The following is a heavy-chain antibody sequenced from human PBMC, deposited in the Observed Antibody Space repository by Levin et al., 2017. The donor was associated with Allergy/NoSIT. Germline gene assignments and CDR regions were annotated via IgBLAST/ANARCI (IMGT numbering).Heavy chain of an antibody. CDR3: AKSIEPTDLNWFDP. CDR1: GFIFSNYG. D-gene: IGHD1-1*01. Sequence: AGGSLRLSCVASGFIFSNYGMHWVRQAPGKGLEWVAIIWYDGSAKYYADSVKGRFTVSRDNSRDTLYLQMNSLRAEDTAVYHCAKSIEPTDLNWFDPWGQGTLVTVSS. V-gene: IGHV3-33*06. J-gene: IGHJ5*02. CDR2: IWYDGSAK.